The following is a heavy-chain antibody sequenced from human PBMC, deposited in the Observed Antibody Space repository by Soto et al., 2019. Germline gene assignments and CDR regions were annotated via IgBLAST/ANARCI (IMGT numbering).Heavy chain of an antibody. CDR3: ARDSGAKLSSS. Sequence: SGKGSFNASGGTFSSDRINWVRQAPGQGLEWVGGIVPIYRTADYAQKFQGRVTITADESARTAYMELRSLKSQDTAVYYCARDSGAKLSSSWGQGTLVTVSS. J-gene: IGHJ4*02. D-gene: IGHD6-13*01. V-gene: IGHV1-69*13. CDR1: GGTFSSDR. CDR2: IVPIYRTA.